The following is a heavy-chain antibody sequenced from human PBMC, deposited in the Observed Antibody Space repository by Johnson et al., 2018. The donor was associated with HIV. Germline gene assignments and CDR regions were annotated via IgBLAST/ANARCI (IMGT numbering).Heavy chain of an antibody. V-gene: IGHV3-30-3*01. Sequence: VHLVESGGGLVKPGGSLRLSCAASAFTFSSYAMHWVRQAPGKGLEWVALISYDGSNKYYADSVKGRFTISRDNSKNTLYLQMNSLRAEDTAVYYCASYSSSDAFDIWGQGTMVTVSS. CDR2: ISYDGSNK. CDR3: ASYSSSDAFDI. CDR1: AFTFSSYA. J-gene: IGHJ3*02. D-gene: IGHD6-6*01.